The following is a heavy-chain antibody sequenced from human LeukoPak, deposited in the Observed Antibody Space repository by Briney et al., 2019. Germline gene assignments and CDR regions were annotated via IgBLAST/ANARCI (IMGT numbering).Heavy chain of an antibody. CDR2: INPNSGGT. J-gene: IGHJ3*02. Sequence: ASAKVSCKASGYTFTGYYMHWVRQAPGQGLEWMGRINPNSGGTNYAQKFQGRVTMTRDTSISTAYMELSRLRSDDTAVYYCARRPAYYYDSSGVNDAFDIWGQGTMVTVSS. CDR1: GYTFTGYY. CDR3: ARRPAYYYDSSGVNDAFDI. V-gene: IGHV1-2*06. D-gene: IGHD3-22*01.